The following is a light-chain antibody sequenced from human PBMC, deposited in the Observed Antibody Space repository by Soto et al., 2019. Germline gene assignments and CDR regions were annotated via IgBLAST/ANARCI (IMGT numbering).Light chain of an antibody. Sequence: SYELTQPPSVSVAPGKTARITCGGNNIGSKSVHWYQQKPGQAPVLVIYYDSDRPSGIPERFSGSNSGNTATLTISRVEAGDEADYYCQVWDSRSSVVFGGGTKVTVL. CDR1: NIGSKS. V-gene: IGLV3-21*04. CDR3: QVWDSRSSVV. CDR2: YDS. J-gene: IGLJ2*01.